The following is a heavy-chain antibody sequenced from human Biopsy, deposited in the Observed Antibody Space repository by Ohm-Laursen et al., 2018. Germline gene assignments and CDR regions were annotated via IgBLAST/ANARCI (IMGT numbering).Heavy chain of an antibody. J-gene: IGHJ4*02. CDR3: ARDDAATVIRGLYY. V-gene: IGHV4-59*01. Sequence: GTLSLTCTVSGGSISSYYWNWIRQPPGKGLEWIGYIYYSGTTDYSPPLKSRVTISIDKSKNQFFLKLSSVTAEDTAVYYCARDDAATVIRGLYYWGQGALVTVSS. D-gene: IGHD3-10*01. CDR1: GGSISSYY. CDR2: IYYSGTT.